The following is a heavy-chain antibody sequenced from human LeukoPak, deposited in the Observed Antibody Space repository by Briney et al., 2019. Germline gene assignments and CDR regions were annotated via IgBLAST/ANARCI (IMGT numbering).Heavy chain of an antibody. V-gene: IGHV4-34*01. CDR2: INHSGST. D-gene: IGHD3-3*01. Sequence: GSLRLPCAASGFTFSSYEMNWIRQPPGKGLEWIGEINHSGSTNYNPSLKSRVTISVDTSKNQFSLKLSPVTAADTAVYYCARYGGVLRKPFDYWGQGTLVTVSS. J-gene: IGHJ4*02. CDR3: ARYGGVLRKPFDY. CDR1: GFTFSSYE.